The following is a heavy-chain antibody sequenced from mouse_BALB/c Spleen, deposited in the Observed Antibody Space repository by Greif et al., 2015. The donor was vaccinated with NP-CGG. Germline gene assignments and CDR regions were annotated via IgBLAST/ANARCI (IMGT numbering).Heavy chain of an antibody. CDR1: GFNIKDTY. CDR2: LEPANGNT. CDR3: ARKLGRRRYFAY. V-gene: IGHV14-3*02. Sequence: EVQLQQSGAELVKPGASVKLSCTASGFNIKDTYMHWVKQRPEQGLEWIGRLEPANGNTNYDPKFQGKATITGDTSSNTAYLKLSSLTSEDTAVYYCARKLGRRRYFAYWGKGTTLTVSS. D-gene: IGHD4-1*01. J-gene: IGHJ2*01.